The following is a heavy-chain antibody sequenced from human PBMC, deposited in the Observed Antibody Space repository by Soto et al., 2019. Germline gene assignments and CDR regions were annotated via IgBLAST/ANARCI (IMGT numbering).Heavy chain of an antibody. CDR2: IYYSGST. CDR1: GGSISSGRAYY. V-gene: IGHV4-61*01. CDR3: ARRYGSAFDI. Sequence: PSETPSLTCAVSGGSISSGRAYYWRWIRQPPGKGLEWIGYIYYSGSTNYSSSLKSRVTISVDTSKNQFSLKLSSVTAADTAVYYCARRYGSAFDIWGQGTMVTV. J-gene: IGHJ3*02. D-gene: IGHD3-10*01.